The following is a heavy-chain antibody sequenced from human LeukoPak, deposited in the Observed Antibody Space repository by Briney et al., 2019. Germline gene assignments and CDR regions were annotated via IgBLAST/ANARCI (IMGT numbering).Heavy chain of an antibody. D-gene: IGHD4-11*01. J-gene: IGHJ6*03. Sequence: SETLSLTCTVSGGSVSSHQWSWIRQPPGKGLEWIGYIYYSGSTNYNPSLKSRFTISIDTSNNRFSLKVTSVTAADTAVYYCARGVLTTVSYYMDVWGKGTTVTVSS. CDR3: ARGVLTTVSYYMDV. CDR2: IYYSGST. CDR1: GGSVSSHQ. V-gene: IGHV4-59*02.